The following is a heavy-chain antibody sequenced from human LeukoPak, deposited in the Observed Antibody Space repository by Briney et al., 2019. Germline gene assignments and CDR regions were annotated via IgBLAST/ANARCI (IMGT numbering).Heavy chain of an antibody. CDR3: ARGRPHGNDY. J-gene: IGHJ4*02. CDR1: GLTFSSHW. V-gene: IGHV3-74*01. Sequence: GGSLRLSCAASGLTFSSHWMHWVRQAPGKGLVWVSRIASDGSSTTYADSVKGRFSISRDNAKNTLYLQMNSLRVEDTAVYYCARGRPHGNDYWGQGTLVTVSS. D-gene: IGHD4-23*01. CDR2: IASDGSST.